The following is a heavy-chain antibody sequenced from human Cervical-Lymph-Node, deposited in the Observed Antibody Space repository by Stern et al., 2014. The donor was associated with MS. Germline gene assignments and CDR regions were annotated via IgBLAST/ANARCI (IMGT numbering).Heavy chain of an antibody. J-gene: IGHJ5*02. V-gene: IGHV3-33*01. CDR3: AGLRFGELFRGFDP. D-gene: IGHD3-16*01. CDR2: IWYDARLK. Sequence: VQLVESGGGVVQPGTSLRLSCAASGFQFSAYAMHWVRQAPGKGLEWIAVIWYDARLKEYGYSVECRFTISRDDSNNTVHLQMNSLRVEDTAMYYCAGLRFGELFRGFDPWGQGTQVTVSS. CDR1: GFQFSAYA.